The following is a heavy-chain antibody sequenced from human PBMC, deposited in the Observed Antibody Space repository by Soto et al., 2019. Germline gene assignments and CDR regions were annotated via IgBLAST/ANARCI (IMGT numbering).Heavy chain of an antibody. CDR1: GGSISSGDYY. J-gene: IGHJ6*02. Sequence: PSETLSLTCTVSGGSISSGDYYWSWIRQPPGKDREWIGYIYYSGSTYYNPSLKRRVTISLDTSKNQYFLKLSSVTAADTAVDYCAGTLGHRRYYYYGMDVWGQGTTVTVSS. CDR3: AGTLGHRRYYYYGMDV. CDR2: IYYSGST. V-gene: IGHV4-30-4*01.